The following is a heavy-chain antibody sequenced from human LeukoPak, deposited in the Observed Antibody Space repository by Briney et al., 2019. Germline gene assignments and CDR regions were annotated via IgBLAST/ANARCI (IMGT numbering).Heavy chain of an antibody. CDR1: GGTFSSYA. Sequence: ASVKVSCKASGGTFSSYAISWVRQAPGQGLEWMGGIISIFGTANYAQKFQGRVTITADESTSTAYMELRSLRSDDTAVYYCARAPDDYGDLNWFDPWGQGTLVTVSS. D-gene: IGHD4-17*01. V-gene: IGHV1-69*13. CDR3: ARAPDDYGDLNWFDP. CDR2: IISIFGTA. J-gene: IGHJ5*02.